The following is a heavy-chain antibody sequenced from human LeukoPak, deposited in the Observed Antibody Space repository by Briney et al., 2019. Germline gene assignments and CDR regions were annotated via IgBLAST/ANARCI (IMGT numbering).Heavy chain of an antibody. Sequence: GGSLRLSCVASGFTFTDYFMSWVRQAPGKGLEWVASIKHNGGEKYYVDSVKGRFTISRDNAKNSLYLQMNSLRAEDTAVYYCARETRGSPHFDYWGQGTLVTVSS. D-gene: IGHD1/OR15-1a*01. J-gene: IGHJ4*02. V-gene: IGHV3-7*01. CDR2: IKHNGGEK. CDR1: GFTFTDYF. CDR3: ARETRGSPHFDY.